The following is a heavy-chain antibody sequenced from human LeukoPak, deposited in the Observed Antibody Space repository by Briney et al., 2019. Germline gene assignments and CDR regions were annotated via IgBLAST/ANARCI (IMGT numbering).Heavy chain of an antibody. Sequence: SETLSLTCAVSGGSISSNSYYWGWIRQPPGKGLEWIGSIYFSGSTYYNPSLKSRVTISVDTSKNQFSLKLSSVTAADTAVYYCAVSSGWYYFDYWGQGTLVTVSS. CDR1: GGSISSNSYY. D-gene: IGHD6-19*01. CDR3: AVSSGWYYFDY. CDR2: IYFSGST. V-gene: IGHV4-39*07. J-gene: IGHJ4*02.